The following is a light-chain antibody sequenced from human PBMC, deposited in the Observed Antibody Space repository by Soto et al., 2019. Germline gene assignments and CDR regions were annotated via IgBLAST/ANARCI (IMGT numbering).Light chain of an antibody. Sequence: EVVLTQSPGTLSLSPGERATLSCRASQSLSRTYLAWYQQKPGQAPRLLIYGASTRATGIPDRFSGSGSGTDFTLTISRLEPEDFAVYYCQQYGGSPRPFGQGTKVEIK. CDR2: GAS. CDR3: QQYGGSPRP. J-gene: IGKJ1*01. CDR1: QSLSRTY. V-gene: IGKV3-20*01.